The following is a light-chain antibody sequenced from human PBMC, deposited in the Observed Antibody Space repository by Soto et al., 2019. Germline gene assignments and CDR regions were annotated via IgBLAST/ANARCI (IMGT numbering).Light chain of an antibody. V-gene: IGKV1-5*03. CDR1: QYISSW. J-gene: IGKJ1*01. CDR3: QQTASSPRT. Sequence: DIQMTQSPSTLSASVGDRVTITCRASQYISSWLAWYQQKPGKAPKLLIYKASSLESGVPSRFSGSGSGTEFTLTISRLQREDFATYYCQQTASSPRTFGQGTKVEVK. CDR2: KAS.